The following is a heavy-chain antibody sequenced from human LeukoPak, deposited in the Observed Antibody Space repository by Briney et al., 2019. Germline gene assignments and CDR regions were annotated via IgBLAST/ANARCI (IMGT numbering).Heavy chain of an antibody. Sequence: GGSLRLSCAASGFTFSSYSMNWVRQAPGKGLEWVSYISSSSSTIYYADSVKGRFTISRDNAKNSLYLQMNSLRAEDTAVYYYANFHYRSGGSCSPDGMYGHYYMDVWGKGTTVTISS. CDR1: GFTFSSYS. V-gene: IGHV3-48*01. J-gene: IGHJ6*03. CDR3: ANFHYRSGGSCSPDGMYGHYYMDV. CDR2: ISSSSSTI. D-gene: IGHD2-15*01.